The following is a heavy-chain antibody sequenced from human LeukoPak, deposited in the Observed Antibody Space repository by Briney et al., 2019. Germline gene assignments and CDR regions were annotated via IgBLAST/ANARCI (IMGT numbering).Heavy chain of an antibody. D-gene: IGHD3-22*01. CDR3: ARDRYYYDSSGPFDP. Sequence: SETLSLTCTVSGGSISSYYWSWIRQPAGKGLEWIGRIYTSGSTNYNPSLKSRVTMSVDTSKNQFFLKLSSVTAADTAVYYCARDRYYYDSSGPFDPWGQGTLVTVSS. V-gene: IGHV4-4*07. CDR2: IYTSGST. J-gene: IGHJ5*02. CDR1: GGSISSYY.